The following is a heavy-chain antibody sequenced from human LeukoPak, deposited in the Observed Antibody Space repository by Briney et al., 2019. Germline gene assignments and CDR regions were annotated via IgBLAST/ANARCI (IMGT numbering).Heavy chain of an antibody. CDR1: GYTFTSYG. Sequence: GASVKVSCKASGYTFTSYGISWVRQAPGQGLEWMGWISAYNGNTNYAQKLQGRVTMTTDTPTSTAYMELRSLRSDDTAVYYCARVHTADYYYYGMDVWGQGTTVTVSS. J-gene: IGHJ6*02. V-gene: IGHV1-18*01. CDR3: ARVHTADYYYYGMDV. D-gene: IGHD5-18*01. CDR2: ISAYNGNT.